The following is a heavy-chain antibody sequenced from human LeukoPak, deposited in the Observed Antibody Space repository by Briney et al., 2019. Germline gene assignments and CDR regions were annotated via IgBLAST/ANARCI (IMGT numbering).Heavy chain of an antibody. J-gene: IGHJ4*02. V-gene: IGHV3-33*06. CDR2: IWYDGSNK. D-gene: IGHD3-22*01. CDR1: GFTFGSYG. Sequence: PGRSLRLSCAASGFTFGSYGTLWVRQAPGKGLEWVAVIWYDGSNKYYADSVKGRFTISRDNSKNTLYLQMNSLRAEDTAVYYCAKDLRSGYFYDSTVDYWGQGTLVTVSS. CDR3: AKDLRSGYFYDSTVDY.